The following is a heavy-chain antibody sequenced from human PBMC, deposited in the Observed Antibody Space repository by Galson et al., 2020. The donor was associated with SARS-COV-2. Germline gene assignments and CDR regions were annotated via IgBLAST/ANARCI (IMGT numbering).Heavy chain of an antibody. CDR2: ISSDSADT. J-gene: IGHJ4*02. CDR3: TKDVSRTIYGIMITGYIDY. D-gene: IGHD3-3*01. V-gene: IGHV3-9*01. Sequence: GGSLRLSCAASGFNFNDYAMHWVRQAPGKGLEWVAGISSDSADTGHPYSVKGRFTISRANAKNSLYLEMNSLRVEDTALYYCTKDVSRTIYGIMITGYIDYWGQGTLVTVSS. CDR1: GFNFNDYA.